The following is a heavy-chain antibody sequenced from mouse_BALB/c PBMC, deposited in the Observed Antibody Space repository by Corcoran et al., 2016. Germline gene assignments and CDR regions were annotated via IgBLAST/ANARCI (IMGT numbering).Heavy chain of an antibody. J-gene: IGHJ3*01. D-gene: IGHD3-2*01. CDR1: GYTFTDYN. CDR2: INPNNGGT. Sequence: EVLLQQSGPELVKPGASVKIPCKASGYTFTDYNMDWVKQSHGKSLEWIGDINPNNGGTIYNQKFKGKATLTVDKSSSTAYMELLSLTSEDTAVYYCARGDSSGRFAYWGQGTLVTVSA. CDR3: ARGDSSGRFAY. V-gene: IGHV1-18*01.